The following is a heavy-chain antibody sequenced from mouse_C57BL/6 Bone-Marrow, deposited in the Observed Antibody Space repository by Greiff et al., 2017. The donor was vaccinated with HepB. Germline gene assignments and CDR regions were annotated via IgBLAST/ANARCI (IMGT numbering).Heavy chain of an antibody. CDR2: IYPSDSET. J-gene: IGHJ2*01. D-gene: IGHD1-1*02. V-gene: IGHV1-61*01. Sequence: QVQLQQPGAELVRPGSSVKLSCKASGYTFTSYWMDWVKQRPGQGLEWIGNIYPSDSETHYNQKFKDKATLTVDKSSSTAYMQLSSLTSEDSAVYYCARRGPYGNFDYWGQGTTLTVSS. CDR1: GYTFTSYW. CDR3: ARRGPYGNFDY.